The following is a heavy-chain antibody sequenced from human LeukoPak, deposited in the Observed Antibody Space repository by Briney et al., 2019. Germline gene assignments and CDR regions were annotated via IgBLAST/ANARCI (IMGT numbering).Heavy chain of an antibody. CDR2: IYYSGST. CDR1: GGSISNYH. CDR3: ARDSRRCSGGSCYFDYYYGMDV. Sequence: SETLSLTCTVSGGSISNYHWSWIRQPPGKGLEWIGYIYYSGSTNYNPSLKSRVTISVDTSKNQFSLKLSSVTAADTAVYYCARDSRRCSGGSCYFDYYYGMDVWGKGTTVTVSS. J-gene: IGHJ6*04. V-gene: IGHV4-59*01. D-gene: IGHD2-15*01.